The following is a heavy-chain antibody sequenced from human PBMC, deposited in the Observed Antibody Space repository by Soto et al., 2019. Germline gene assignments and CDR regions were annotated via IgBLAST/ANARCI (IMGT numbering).Heavy chain of an antibody. V-gene: IGHV3-15*01. CDR1: GFTFSNAW. CDR2: IKSKTDGGTT. Sequence: GGSLRLSCAASGFTFSNAWMSWVRQAPGKGLEWVGRIKSKTDGGTTDYAAPVKGRFTISRDDSKNTLYLQMNSLKTEDTAVYYCTTDYEFVPPDWSGFDYWGQGTLVTVSS. CDR3: TTDYEFVPPDWSGFDY. D-gene: IGHD3-3*01. J-gene: IGHJ4*02.